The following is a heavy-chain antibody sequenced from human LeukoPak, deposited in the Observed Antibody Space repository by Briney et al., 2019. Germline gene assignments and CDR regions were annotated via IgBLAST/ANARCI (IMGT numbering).Heavy chain of an antibody. D-gene: IGHD3-22*01. J-gene: IGHJ4*02. V-gene: IGHV4-30-2*01. CDR3: ARMSASSGF. CDR1: GGSISSGGYY. CDR2: IYHSGST. Sequence: PSQTLSLTCTVSGGSISSGGYYWSWIRQPPGKGLEWIGYIYHSGSTYYDPSLKSRVTISLDTPKNQFSLRLISVTAADTAVYYCARMSASSGFWGQGTQVIVSS.